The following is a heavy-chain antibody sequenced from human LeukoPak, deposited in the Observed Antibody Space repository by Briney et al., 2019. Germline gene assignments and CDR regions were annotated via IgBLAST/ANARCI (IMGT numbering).Heavy chain of an antibody. J-gene: IGHJ6*03. V-gene: IGHV4-39*02. CDR3: AREYGSGSYLGYYYYMDV. D-gene: IGHD3-10*01. CDR1: GGSISSSSYY. CDR2: IYYSGST. Sequence: PSETLSLTCTVSGGSISSSSYYWGWIRQPPGKGLEWIGSIYYSGSTYYNPSLKSRVTISVDTSKNQFSLKLSSVTAADTAVYYCAREYGSGSYLGYYYYMDVWGKGTTVTISS.